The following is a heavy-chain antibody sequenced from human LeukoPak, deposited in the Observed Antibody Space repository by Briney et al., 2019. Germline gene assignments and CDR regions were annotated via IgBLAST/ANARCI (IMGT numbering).Heavy chain of an antibody. V-gene: IGHV1-2*02. Sequence: ASVKVSCKASAYTFTGYYMHWVRQAPGQGLEWMGWINPNSGDTHYAEKFQGRVTMTRDTSISTAYMELSRLRSDDTAVYYCARAYGSGSYSDQYYFDYWGQGTLVTVPS. CDR3: ARAYGSGSYSDQYYFDY. CDR2: INPNSGDT. D-gene: IGHD3-10*01. J-gene: IGHJ4*02. CDR1: AYTFTGYY.